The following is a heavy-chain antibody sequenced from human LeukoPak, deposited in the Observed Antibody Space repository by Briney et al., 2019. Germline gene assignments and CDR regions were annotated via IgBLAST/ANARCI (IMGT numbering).Heavy chain of an antibody. CDR1: GGTFSSYA. D-gene: IGHD2-2*02. V-gene: IGHV1-69*01. J-gene: IGHJ4*02. Sequence: SVTVSCKASGGTFSSYAISWVRQAPGRGLAWMGGIIPIFGTANYAQKIQGRVTITADESTSTAYMELSSLRSEDTAVYYCARDLTPLCSSTSRDICVFDYWGQGTLGTVSS. CDR3: ARDLTPLCSSTSRDICVFDY. CDR2: IIPIFGTA.